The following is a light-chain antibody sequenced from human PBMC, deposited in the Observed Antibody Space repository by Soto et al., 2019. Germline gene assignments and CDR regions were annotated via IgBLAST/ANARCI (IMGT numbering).Light chain of an antibody. CDR2: AAS. Sequence: EIVLTQPPGTLSLSPGERATLSCRASQSVSSRYLAWYQQKPGQAPRFLIYAASSRATGIPDRFSGSGSGTDFTLTISRLEPEDFAVYHCQHYGSSPPITFGQGTRLEIK. J-gene: IGKJ5*01. V-gene: IGKV3-20*01. CDR1: QSVSSRY. CDR3: QHYGSSPPIT.